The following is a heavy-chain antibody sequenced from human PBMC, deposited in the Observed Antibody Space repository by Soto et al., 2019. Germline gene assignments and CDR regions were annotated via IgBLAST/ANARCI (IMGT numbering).Heavy chain of an antibody. CDR2: IYASGST. Sequence: SETLSLTCTVSGGSISSYYWTWIRQPSGKGLEWIGRIYASGSTNYNPSLKSRVTLSVDTSKNQFSLRLNSMSDADTAVYYCARLFAGATGNWYFDLWGRGTLVTAPQ. V-gene: IGHV4-4*07. D-gene: IGHD1-1*01. J-gene: IGHJ2*01. CDR1: GGSISSYY. CDR3: ARLFAGATGNWYFDL.